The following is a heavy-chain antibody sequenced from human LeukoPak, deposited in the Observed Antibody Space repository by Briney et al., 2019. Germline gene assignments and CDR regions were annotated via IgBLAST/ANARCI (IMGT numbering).Heavy chain of an antibody. D-gene: IGHD1-26*01. J-gene: IGHJ5*02. Sequence: PSGTLSLTCSVFGGSIRSYYWTWIRQPPGKGLEWIGYSDDSGSSIYNPSLKSRVTISMDTSKNQFSLEMYSVTAADTAVYYCAREASGSGSYSNWLDPWGQGTPVIVSS. V-gene: IGHV4-59*12. CDR3: AREASGSGSYSNWLDP. CDR2: SDDSGSS. CDR1: GGSIRSYY.